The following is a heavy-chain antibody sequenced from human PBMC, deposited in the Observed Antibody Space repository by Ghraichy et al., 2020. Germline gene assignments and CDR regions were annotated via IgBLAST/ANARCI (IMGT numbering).Heavy chain of an antibody. V-gene: IGHV1-2*06. CDR1: GYTFTGYY. J-gene: IGHJ5*02. CDR3: ARAGGSGITSRWELPPHNWFDP. Sequence: ASVKVSCKASGYTFTGYYMHWVRQAPGQGLEWMGRINPNSGGTNYAQKFQGRVTMTRDTSISTAYMELSRLRSDDTAVYYCARAGGSGITSRWELPPHNWFDPWGQGTLVTVSS. D-gene: IGHD1-26*01. CDR2: INPNSGGT.